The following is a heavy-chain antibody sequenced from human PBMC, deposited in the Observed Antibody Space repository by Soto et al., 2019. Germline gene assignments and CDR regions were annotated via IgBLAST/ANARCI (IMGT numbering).Heavy chain of an antibody. Sequence: QVQLVESGGGVVQPGWSLRLSCAASGFSISDYGMEWVRQAPGKGLEWVALISYDGSNTYYADSVKGRFTISRDNSKDTLFLQMTGLRREDTAVYYCARGGAMGAALSYGMDVWGEGTTVTVSS. CDR2: ISYDGSNT. D-gene: IGHD1-26*01. V-gene: IGHV3-30*03. CDR1: GFSISDYG. CDR3: ARGGAMGAALSYGMDV. J-gene: IGHJ6*04.